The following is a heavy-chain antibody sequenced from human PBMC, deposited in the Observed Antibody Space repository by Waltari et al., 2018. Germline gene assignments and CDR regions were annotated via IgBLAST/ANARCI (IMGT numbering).Heavy chain of an antibody. CDR3: ARGGAAAGQINYYYGMDV. V-gene: IGHV3-7*01. J-gene: IGHJ6*02. CDR1: GFTFSSYW. CDR2: IKQDGSEK. D-gene: IGHD6-13*01. Sequence: EVQLVESGGGLVQPGGSLRLSCAASGFTFSSYWMSWVRQAPGKGLEWVANIKQDGSEKYYVDSVKGRFTISRDNAKNSLYLQMNSLRAEDTAVYYCARGGAAAGQINYYYGMDVWGQGTTVTVSS.